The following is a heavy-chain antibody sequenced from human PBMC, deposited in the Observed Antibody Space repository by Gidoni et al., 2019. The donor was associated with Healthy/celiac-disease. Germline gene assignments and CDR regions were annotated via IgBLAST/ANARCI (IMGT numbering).Heavy chain of an antibody. D-gene: IGHD2-2*01. V-gene: IGHV4-39*01. CDR1: GGSISSSSYY. CDR2: IYYSGST. CDR3: ARRLVPVPAAFFWFDP. Sequence: QLQLQESGPGLVKPSETLSLTCTVSGGSISSSSYYWGWIRQPPGKGLEWIGSIYYSGSTYYNPSLKSRVTISVDTSKNQFSLKLSSVTAADTAVYYCARRLVPVPAAFFWFDPWGQGTLVTVSS. J-gene: IGHJ5*02.